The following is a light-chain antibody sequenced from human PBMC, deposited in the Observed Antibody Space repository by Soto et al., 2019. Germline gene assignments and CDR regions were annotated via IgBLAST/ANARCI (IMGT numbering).Light chain of an antibody. CDR1: QSLLHSNGYDY. Sequence: DIVMTQSPLSLPVTPGEPASISCRSSQSLLHSNGYDYLDWYLQKPGQSPQLLIYLGSNRAAGDADRFYGSGSGTDFTLKISRVEAEDVGDYYCMQALQPPGTFGGKTKVEIK. CDR3: MQALQPPGT. CDR2: LGS. V-gene: IGKV2-28*01. J-gene: IGKJ4*01.